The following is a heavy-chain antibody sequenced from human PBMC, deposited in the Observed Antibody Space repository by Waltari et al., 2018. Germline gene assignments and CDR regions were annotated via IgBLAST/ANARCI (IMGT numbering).Heavy chain of an antibody. D-gene: IGHD3-3*01. CDR3: ARGSRFLEWLLLGYFDY. Sequence: QVQLQESGPGLVKPSETLSLPCPVPGYSISSGYYWGWIRQPPGKGLEWIGSIYHSGSTYYNPSLKSRVTISVDTSKNQFSLKLSSVTAADTAVYYCARGSRFLEWLLLGYFDYWGQGTLVTVSS. V-gene: IGHV4-38-2*02. CDR2: IYHSGST. CDR1: GYSISSGYY. J-gene: IGHJ4*02.